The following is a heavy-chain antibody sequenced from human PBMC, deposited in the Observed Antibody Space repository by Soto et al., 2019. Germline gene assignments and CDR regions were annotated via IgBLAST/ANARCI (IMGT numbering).Heavy chain of an antibody. CDR1: GGTFSSYA. V-gene: IGHV1-69*06. CDR2: IIPIFGTA. J-gene: IGHJ6*02. CDR3: AREDRYYGSGSDTYYYGMDV. Sequence: QVQLVQSVAEVKKPGSSVKVSCKASGGTFSSYAISWVRQAPGQGLEWMGGIIPIFGTANYAQQFQRRVTITADKSKSTAYMELSSLRSADTAVYYCAREDRYYGSGSDTYYYGMDVCGQGTTFTVSS. D-gene: IGHD3-10*01.